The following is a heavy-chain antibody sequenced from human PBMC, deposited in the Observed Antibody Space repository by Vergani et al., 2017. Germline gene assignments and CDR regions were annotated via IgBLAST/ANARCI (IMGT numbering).Heavy chain of an antibody. CDR1: GGTFSSYT. CDR3: ARDGYFDWLFFFDY. J-gene: IGHJ4*02. CDR2: IIPTLGIA. V-gene: IGHV1-69*02. D-gene: IGHD3-9*01. Sequence: QVQLVQSGAEVKKPGSSVKVSCKASGGTFSSYTISWVRQAPGQGLEWMGRIIPTLGIANYAQKFQGRVTITRDTSASPAYLELSSLRSEDTAVYYCARDGYFDWLFFFDYWGQGTLVTVSS.